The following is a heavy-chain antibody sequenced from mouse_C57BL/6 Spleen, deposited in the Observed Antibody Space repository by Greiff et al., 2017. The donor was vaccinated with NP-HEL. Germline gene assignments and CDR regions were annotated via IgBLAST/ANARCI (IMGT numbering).Heavy chain of an antibody. CDR1: GFTFSSYG. D-gene: IGHD1-1*01. J-gene: IGHJ3*01. CDR3: ARHEELRWFGY. CDR2: ISSGGSYT. Sequence: EVHLVESGGDLVKPGGSLKLSCAASGFTFSSYGMSWVRQTPDKRLEWVATISSGGSYTYYPDSVKGRFTISRDNAKNTLYLQMSSLKSEDTAMYYCARHEELRWFGYWGQGTLVTVSA. V-gene: IGHV5-6*01.